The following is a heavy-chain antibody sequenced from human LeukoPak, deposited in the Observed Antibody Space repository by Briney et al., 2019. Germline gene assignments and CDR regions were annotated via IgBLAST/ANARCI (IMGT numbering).Heavy chain of an antibody. J-gene: IGHJ4*02. CDR2: IRYDGSNK. D-gene: IGHD3-3*01. CDR1: GFTFSSYG. Sequence: GGSLRLSCAASGFTFSSYGMHWVRQAPGKGLEWVAFIRYDGSNKYYADSVKGRFTISIDNSKNTLYLQMNSLRAEDTAVYYCAKGDYDFSSGQGAFDYWGQGTLVTVSS. CDR3: AKGDYDFSSGQGAFDY. V-gene: IGHV3-30*02.